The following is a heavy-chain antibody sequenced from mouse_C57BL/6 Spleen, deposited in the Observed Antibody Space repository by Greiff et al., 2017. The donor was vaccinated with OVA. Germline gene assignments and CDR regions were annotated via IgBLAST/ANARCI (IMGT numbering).Heavy chain of an antibody. J-gene: IGHJ3*01. CDR1: GYTFTDYY. CDR2: INPNNGGT. Sequence: EVQLQQSGPELVKPGASVKISCKASGYTFTDYYMNWVKQSHGKSLEWIGDINPNNGGTSYNQKFKGKATLTVDKSSSTAYMELRSLTSEDSAVYYCAVYSNYSTPFAYWGQGTLVTVSA. V-gene: IGHV1-26*01. CDR3: AVYSNYSTPFAY. D-gene: IGHD2-5*01.